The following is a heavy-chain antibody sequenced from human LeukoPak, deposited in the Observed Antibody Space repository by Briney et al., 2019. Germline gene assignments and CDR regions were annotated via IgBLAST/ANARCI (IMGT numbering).Heavy chain of an antibody. CDR2: FDPEDGET. D-gene: IGHD3-22*01. CDR3: ATGGWAYSSGYFDY. V-gene: IGHV1-24*01. Sequence: ASVKVSCNVSGYTLTELSMHWVRQAPGKGLEWMGGFDPEDGETIYAQKFQGRVTMTEDTSTDTAYMELSSLRSEDTAVYYCATGGWAYSSGYFDYWGQGTLVTVSS. CDR1: GYTLTELS. J-gene: IGHJ4*02.